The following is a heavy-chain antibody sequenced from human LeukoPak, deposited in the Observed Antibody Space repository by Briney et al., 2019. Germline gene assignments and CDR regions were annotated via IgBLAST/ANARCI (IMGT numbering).Heavy chain of an antibody. CDR2: ISRASENT. V-gene: IGHV3-23*01. J-gene: IGHJ2*01. D-gene: IGHD4-23*01. Sequence: GSLRLSCVASGFTLGTYLMIWVRQGPGKRLEWVAAISRASENTYYADSVKGRCTISRDDPQNTVSLQMNSLRAEDTAVYYCAKISGGSGWYFDLWGLGTLVTVSS. CDR1: GFTLGTYL. CDR3: AKISGGSGWYFDL.